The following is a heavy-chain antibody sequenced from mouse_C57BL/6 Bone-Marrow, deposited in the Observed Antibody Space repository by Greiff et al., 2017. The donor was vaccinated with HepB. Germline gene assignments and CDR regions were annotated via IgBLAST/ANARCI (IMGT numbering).Heavy chain of an antibody. J-gene: IGHJ2*01. CDR2: IDPSDSYT. CDR1: GYTFTSYW. Sequence: QVQLQQPGAELVRPGTSVKLSCKASGYTFTSYWMHWVKQRPGQGLEWIGVIDPSDSYTNYNQKFKGKATLTVDTSSSTAYMQLSSLTSEDSAVYYCASSEGYDYDGGDFDYWGQGTTLTVSS. CDR3: ASSEGYDYDGGDFDY. D-gene: IGHD2-4*01. V-gene: IGHV1-59*01.